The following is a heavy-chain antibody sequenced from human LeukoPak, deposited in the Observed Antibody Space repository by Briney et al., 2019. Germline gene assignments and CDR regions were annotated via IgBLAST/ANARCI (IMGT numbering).Heavy chain of an antibody. V-gene: IGHV3-20*04. J-gene: IGHJ4*02. CDR2: INWNVGST. CDR3: ARDKGSSGYYFEVGYFDY. D-gene: IGHD3-22*01. CDR1: GFTLDDYG. Sequence: AGGSLRLSCAASGFTLDDYGMSWVRQAPGKGLEWVSGINWNVGSTGYADSVKGRFTISRDNAKNSLYLQMNSLRAEDTALYYCARDKGSSGYYFEVGYFDYWGQGTLVTVSA.